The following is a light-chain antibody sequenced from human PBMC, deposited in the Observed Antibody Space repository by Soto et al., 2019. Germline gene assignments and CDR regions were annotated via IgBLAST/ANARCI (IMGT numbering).Light chain of an antibody. CDR2: GAY. J-gene: IGKJ1*01. Sequence: EIVMTQSPAALSVSPGDRATLSGGASQSVSSTLAWYQQKPGQPPRLLIYGAYIRATGIPARFSGSGSGTEFTLTISSLQSEDFAVYYCQQYDKWPRTFGQGTKVDI. V-gene: IGKV3-15*01. CDR3: QQYDKWPRT. CDR1: QSVSST.